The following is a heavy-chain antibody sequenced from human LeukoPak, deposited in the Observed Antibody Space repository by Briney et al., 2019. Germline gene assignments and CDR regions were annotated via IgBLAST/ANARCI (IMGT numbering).Heavy chain of an antibody. D-gene: IGHD3-10*01. CDR2: INTNTGNP. V-gene: IGHV7-4-1*02. CDR3: ARDLFRGRVTMVRGARVDDAFDI. J-gene: IGHJ3*02. CDR1: GGTFSSYA. Sequence: EASVTVSCKASGGTFSSYAISWVRQAPGQGLEWMGWINTNTGNPTYAQGFTGRFVFSLDTSVSTAYLQISSLKAEDTAVYYCARDLFRGRVTMVRGARVDDAFDIWGQGTMVTVSS.